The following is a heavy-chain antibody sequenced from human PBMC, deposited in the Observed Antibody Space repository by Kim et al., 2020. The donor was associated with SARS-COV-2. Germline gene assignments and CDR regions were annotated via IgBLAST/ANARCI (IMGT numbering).Heavy chain of an antibody. D-gene: IGHD3-9*01. J-gene: IGHJ4*02. V-gene: IGHV4-34*01. Sequence: SETLSLTCAVYGGSFSGYYWSWIRQPPGKGLEWIGEINHSGSTNYNPSPKSRVTISVDTSKNQFSLKLSSVTAADTAVYYCARGALRYFDWYISGFDYWGQGTLVTVSS. CDR3: ARGALRYFDWYISGFDY. CDR2: INHSGST. CDR1: GGSFSGYY.